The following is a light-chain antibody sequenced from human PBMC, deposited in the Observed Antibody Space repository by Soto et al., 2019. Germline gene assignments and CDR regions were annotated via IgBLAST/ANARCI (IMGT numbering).Light chain of an antibody. CDR2: GAS. CDR1: QSISDT. J-gene: IGKJ1*01. CDR3: QQYNNWPWT. Sequence: IVMTHSPATLSVSPGGRATLSCSASQSISDTLSWYQQKPGQAPRLLIHGASTRATGFPARFSGSGSGTDFTITISTLQSEDFAVYYCQQYNNWPWTFGQGTKVDI. V-gene: IGKV3-15*01.